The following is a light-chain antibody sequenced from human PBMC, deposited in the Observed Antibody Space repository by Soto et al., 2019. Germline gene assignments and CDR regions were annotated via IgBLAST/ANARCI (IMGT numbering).Light chain of an antibody. V-gene: IGLV2-14*01. Sequence: QSVLTQPASVSGSPGQSITISCTGTSSYVGGYDFVSWYQQHPGKAPKVMIYDVSNRPSGVSNRFSGSKSGNTASLTISGLQAEDEADYYCCSYTSSDTYVFGTGTK. CDR1: SSYVGGYDF. J-gene: IGLJ1*01. CDR3: CSYTSSDTYV. CDR2: DVS.